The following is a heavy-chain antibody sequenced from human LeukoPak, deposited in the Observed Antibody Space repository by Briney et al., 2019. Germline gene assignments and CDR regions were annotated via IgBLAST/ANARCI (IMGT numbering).Heavy chain of an antibody. Sequence: GGSLRLSCAASGFTFSSYEMNWVRQAPGKGLEWVSYISSFSSTIYYADSVMGRFTISRDNAKNSLYLQMNSLRAEDTAVYYCARASGRVNWFDPWGQGTLVTVSS. CDR2: ISSFSSTI. J-gene: IGHJ5*02. V-gene: IGHV3-48*03. D-gene: IGHD1-26*01. CDR3: ARASGRVNWFDP. CDR1: GFTFSSYE.